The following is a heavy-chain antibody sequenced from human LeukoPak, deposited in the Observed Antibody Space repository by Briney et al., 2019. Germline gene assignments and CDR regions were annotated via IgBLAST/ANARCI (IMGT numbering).Heavy chain of an antibody. Sequence: GGSLRLSCAASGFTFSSYAMHWVRQAPGKGLEWVAVISYDGSNKYYADSVKGRFTISRDNSKNTLYLQMNSLRAEDTAVYYCARDTQRVGATALDYWGQGTLVTVSS. CDR3: ARDTQRVGATALDY. J-gene: IGHJ4*02. CDR1: GFTFSSYA. D-gene: IGHD1-26*01. CDR2: ISYDGSNK. V-gene: IGHV3-30-3*01.